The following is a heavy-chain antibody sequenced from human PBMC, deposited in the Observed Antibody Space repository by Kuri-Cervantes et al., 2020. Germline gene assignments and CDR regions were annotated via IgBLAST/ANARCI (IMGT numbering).Heavy chain of an antibody. J-gene: IGHJ3*02. CDR3: SRLDSSGYYYFPPVGAFDI. CDR1: GYTFTGYY. D-gene: IGHD3-22*01. CDR2: INPIFGTA. V-gene: IGHV1-69*05. Sequence: SVKVSCKASGYTFTGYYIHWVRQAPGQGLEWMGGINPIFGTANYAQKFQGRVTITTDESTGTAYMELSSLRSEDTAVYYCSRLDSSGYYYFPPVGAFDIWGQGTMVTVSS.